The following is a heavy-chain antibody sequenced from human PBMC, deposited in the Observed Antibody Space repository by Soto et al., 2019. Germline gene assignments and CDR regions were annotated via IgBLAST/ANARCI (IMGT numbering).Heavy chain of an antibody. D-gene: IGHD6-13*01. CDR2: IKKDESEK. V-gene: IGHV3-7*03. CDR3: ARGSAAPDS. Sequence: EVQLVESGGGLVQPGGSLRLSCAASGFTFSDYWMSWVRQAPGKGLEWVANIKKDESEKYYVDSVKGRFTISRDNAKNSLNLQMNSLRAEAAAVYYCARGSAAPDSWGQGTLVTVSS. J-gene: IGHJ4*02. CDR1: GFTFSDYW.